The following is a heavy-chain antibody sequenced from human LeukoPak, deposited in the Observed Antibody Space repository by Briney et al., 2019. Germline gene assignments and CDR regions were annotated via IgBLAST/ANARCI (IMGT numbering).Heavy chain of an antibody. CDR1: GYTLTELS. Sequence: GASVKVSCKVSGYTLTELSMHWVRQAPGKGLELMGGFDPEDGETIYAQKFQGRVTMTEDTSTDTAYMELCSLRSEDTAVYYCARAVGAARPFYYYYYMDVWGKGTTVTVSS. V-gene: IGHV1-24*01. CDR2: FDPEDGET. CDR3: ARAVGAARPFYYYYYMDV. D-gene: IGHD6-6*01. J-gene: IGHJ6*03.